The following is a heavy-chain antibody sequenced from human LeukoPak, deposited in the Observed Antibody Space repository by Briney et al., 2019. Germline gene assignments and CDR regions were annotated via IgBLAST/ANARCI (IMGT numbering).Heavy chain of an antibody. CDR2: ISWNSGSI. J-gene: IGHJ4*02. CDR3: AKDKVGATGLDY. Sequence: PGRSLRLSCAASGFTFDDYAMHWVRQAPGKGLEWASGISWNSGSIGYADSVKGRFTISRDNAKNSLYLQMNSLRAEDTALYYCAKDKVGATGLDYWGQGTLVTVSS. V-gene: IGHV3-9*01. CDR1: GFTFDDYA. D-gene: IGHD1-26*01.